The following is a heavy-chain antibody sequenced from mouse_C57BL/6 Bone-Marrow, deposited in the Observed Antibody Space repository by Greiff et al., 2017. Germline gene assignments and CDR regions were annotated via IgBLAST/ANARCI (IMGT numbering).Heavy chain of an antibody. Sequence: QVQLQQSGAELVKPGASVKLSCKASGYTFTSYWMHWVKQRPGQGLEWIVMIHPNRGSTNYNEKFKSKATLTVDNSSSTAYMQLSSLTSEDSAVYYCATGRVLLRFYFDYWGKGTTLTVSS. D-gene: IGHD1-1*01. V-gene: IGHV1-64*01. J-gene: IGHJ2*01. CDR3: ATGRVLLRFYFDY. CDR1: GYTFTSYW. CDR2: IHPNRGST.